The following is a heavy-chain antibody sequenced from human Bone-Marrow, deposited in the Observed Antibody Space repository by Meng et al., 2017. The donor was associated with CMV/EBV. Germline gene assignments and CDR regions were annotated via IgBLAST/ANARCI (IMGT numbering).Heavy chain of an antibody. V-gene: IGHV4-38-2*02. CDR3: ARDYEYVWGTLGY. CDR2: IHHSGST. Sequence: GSLRLSCTVSGFSISSGYYWGWIRQHPGKGLEWIGSIHHSGSTYHNPSLKSRLTISIDTSSNQFSLKLRSVTAADTAVYYCARDYEYVWGTLGYWGEGTLVTVSS. J-gene: IGHJ4*02. D-gene: IGHD3-16*01. CDR1: GFSISSGYY.